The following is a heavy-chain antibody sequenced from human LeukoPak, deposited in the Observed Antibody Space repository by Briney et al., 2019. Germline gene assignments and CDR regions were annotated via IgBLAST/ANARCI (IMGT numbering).Heavy chain of an antibody. CDR1: GGTFSGYA. V-gene: IGHV1-69*04. J-gene: IGHJ4*01. CDR2: IIPILGIT. D-gene: IGHD5-12*01. CDR3: ARAVVDTTDFNY. Sequence: SVTVSCKASGGTFSGYAIRWVRQAPGQGLEWMGRIIPILGITNYAQRFQGRVTITADKSTSTAYMELSSLRSEDTAVYYCARAVVDTTDFNYWGHGKPFTVSS.